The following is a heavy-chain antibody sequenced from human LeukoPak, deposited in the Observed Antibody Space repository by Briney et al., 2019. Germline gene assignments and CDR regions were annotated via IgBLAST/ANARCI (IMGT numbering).Heavy chain of an antibody. J-gene: IGHJ4*02. CDR1: GFTFSSYG. CDR3: AKEQAVVADSGFFDY. V-gene: IGHV3-30*18. Sequence: PGGSLRLSCAASGFTFSSYGMHWVRQAPGKGLEWVALISYDGSNKYYADSVKGRFTISRDNSKITLYLQMNSLRAEDTAVYYCAKEQAVVADSGFFDYWGQGTLVTVSS. CDR2: ISYDGSNK. D-gene: IGHD3-22*01.